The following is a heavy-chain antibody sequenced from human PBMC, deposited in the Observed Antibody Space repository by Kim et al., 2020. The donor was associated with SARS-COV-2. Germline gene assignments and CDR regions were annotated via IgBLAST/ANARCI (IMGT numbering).Heavy chain of an antibody. V-gene: IGHV4-59*08. Sequence: SETLSLTCTVSGGSISSYYWSWIRQPPGKGLEWIGYIYYSGSTNYSPSLKSRVTISVDTSKNQFSLKLSSVTAADTAVYYCARHAGYYYGSGSYILWPPFDYWGQGNLVTVSS. CDR3: ARHAGYYYGSGSYILWPPFDY. CDR1: GGSISSYY. D-gene: IGHD3-10*01. CDR2: IYYSGST. J-gene: IGHJ4*02.